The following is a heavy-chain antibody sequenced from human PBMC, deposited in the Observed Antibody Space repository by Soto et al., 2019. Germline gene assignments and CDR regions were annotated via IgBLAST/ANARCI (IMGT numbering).Heavy chain of an antibody. J-gene: IGHJ4*02. CDR2: INGDGSST. D-gene: IGHD1-26*01. V-gene: IGHV3-74*03. CDR1: GFIFGGHW. Sequence: EVHLVESGGGLVHPGGSLRLSCAASGFIFGGHWMHWVRQRPGKGLEWVSRINGDGSSTAYADSVGGRFTISRDDAKNTLDLQMNDLRPEDTALYYCARVLRGRGSSTFDYWGQGTLVTVSS. CDR3: ARVLRGRGSSTFDY.